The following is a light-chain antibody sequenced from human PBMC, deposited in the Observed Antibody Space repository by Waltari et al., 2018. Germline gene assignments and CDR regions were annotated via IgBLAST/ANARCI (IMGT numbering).Light chain of an antibody. J-gene: IGLJ2*01. V-gene: IGLV3-19*01. CDR2: GKN. Sequence: SSELTQDPAVSVALGQTVRITCQGDSLRSYYASWYQQKPGQAPVLVIYGKNNRPSGIPDRFSGSSSGNTGSLTITGAQAEEEADYYCNSRDSSGNHVVFGGGTKLTVL. CDR1: SLRSYY. CDR3: NSRDSSGNHVV.